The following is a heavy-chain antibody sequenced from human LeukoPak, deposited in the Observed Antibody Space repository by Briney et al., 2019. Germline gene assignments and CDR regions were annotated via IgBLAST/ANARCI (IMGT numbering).Heavy chain of an antibody. J-gene: IGHJ3*02. Sequence: SETLSLTCTVSGGSISSYYWSWIRQPPGKGLEWIGYIYYSGSTNYNPSLKSRVTISVDTSKSQFSLKLSSVTAADTAVYYCAREAYCSSTSCYSGAFDIWGQGTMVTVSS. CDR1: GGSISSYY. CDR2: IYYSGST. D-gene: IGHD2-2*01. V-gene: IGHV4-59*01. CDR3: AREAYCSSTSCYSGAFDI.